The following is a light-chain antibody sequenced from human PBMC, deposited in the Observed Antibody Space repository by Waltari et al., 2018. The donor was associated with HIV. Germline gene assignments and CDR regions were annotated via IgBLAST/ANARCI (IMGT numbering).Light chain of an antibody. CDR1: SSAVGGYNY. V-gene: IGLV2-8*01. CDR2: EVS. CDR3: SSYAGSNNLGV. J-gene: IGLJ1*01. Sequence: QSALTQHPSASGSPGQSVTISCTGTSSAVGGYNYVSWSQQHPGKAPKLMIYEVSKRPAGVPDRFSGSKSGNTASLTVAGLHAEDEADYYCSSYAGSNNLGVFGTGTKVTVL.